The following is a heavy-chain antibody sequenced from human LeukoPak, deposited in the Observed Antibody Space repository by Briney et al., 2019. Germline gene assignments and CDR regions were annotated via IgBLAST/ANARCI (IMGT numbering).Heavy chain of an antibody. J-gene: IGHJ4*02. CDR1: GGSFSGYY. CDR3: ARGRRLRY. CDR2: INHSGST. V-gene: IGHV4-34*01. Sequence: PSETLSLTCAVYGGSFSGYYWSWIRQPPGKGLEWIGEINHSGSTNYNPSLKSRVTISVDTSKNQFSPKLSSVTAADTAVYYCARGRRLRYWGQGTLVTVSS.